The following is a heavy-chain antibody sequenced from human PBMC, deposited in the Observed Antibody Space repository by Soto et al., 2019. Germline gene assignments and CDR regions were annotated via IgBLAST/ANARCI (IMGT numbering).Heavy chain of an antibody. D-gene: IGHD3-10*01. V-gene: IGHV3-7*01. CDR2: INQDGNEK. CDR1: GFTFRSYW. CDR3: ARVPTGSGSEFLDV. Sequence: GGSLRLSCAASGFTFRSYWMSWVRQAPGKGLEWVANINQDGNEKYCVDSVKGQFAISRDNAKNSLYLQMSSLRAEDTVVYYCARVPTGSGSEFLDVWGQGTMVTVSS. J-gene: IGHJ3*01.